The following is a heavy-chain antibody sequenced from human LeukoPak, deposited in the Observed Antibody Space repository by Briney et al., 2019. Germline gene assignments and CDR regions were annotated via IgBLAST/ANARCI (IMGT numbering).Heavy chain of an antibody. D-gene: IGHD6-13*01. Sequence: SETLSLTCTVSGGSISSYYWSWIRQPPGKGLEWIGYIYYSGSTNYNPSLKSRVTISVDTSKNQFSLKLSSVTAADTAVYYCARAGSSYSWNQIDYWGQGTLVTVSS. CDR1: GGSISSYY. CDR3: ARAGSSYSWNQIDY. J-gene: IGHJ4*02. V-gene: IGHV4-59*01. CDR2: IYYSGST.